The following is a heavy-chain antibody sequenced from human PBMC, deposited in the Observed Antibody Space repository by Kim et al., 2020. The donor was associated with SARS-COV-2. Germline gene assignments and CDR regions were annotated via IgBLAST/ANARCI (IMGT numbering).Heavy chain of an antibody. CDR2: I. D-gene: IGHD3-16*01. V-gene: IGHV1-2*02. CDR3: VRGNYYAFDN. Sequence: IKYAKNFQGRVSMTEDTSTDTAYMELSRLRSDDTALYYCVRGNYYAFDNWGQGTLVTVSS. J-gene: IGHJ4*02.